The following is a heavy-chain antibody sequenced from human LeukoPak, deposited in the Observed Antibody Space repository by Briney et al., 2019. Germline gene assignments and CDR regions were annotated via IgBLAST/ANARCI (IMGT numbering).Heavy chain of an antibody. J-gene: IGHJ4*02. D-gene: IGHD2-2*01. CDR1: GFTFDDHA. Sequence: GRSLRLSCAASGFTFDDHARHWVRQAPGKGLERVSGISWNSGSIGYADSVKGRFTISRDNAKNSLYLQMNSLRAEDTALYYCVKDRNTVFCGSTTCYFELDYWGQGTLVTVSS. CDR2: ISWNSGSI. V-gene: IGHV3-9*01. CDR3: VKDRNTVFCGSTTCYFELDY.